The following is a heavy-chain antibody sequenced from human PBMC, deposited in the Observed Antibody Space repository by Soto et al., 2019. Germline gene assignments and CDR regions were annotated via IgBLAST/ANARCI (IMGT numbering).Heavy chain of an antibody. CDR3: ARTYYDFWSGFLDWFDP. Sequence: ASVKVSCKASGYTFTSYDINWVRQATGQGLEWMGWMNPNSGNTGYAQKFQGRVTMTRNTSISTAYMELSSLRSEDTAVYYCARTYYDFWSGFLDWFDPWGQGTLVT. D-gene: IGHD3-3*01. CDR1: GYTFTSYD. J-gene: IGHJ5*02. V-gene: IGHV1-8*01. CDR2: MNPNSGNT.